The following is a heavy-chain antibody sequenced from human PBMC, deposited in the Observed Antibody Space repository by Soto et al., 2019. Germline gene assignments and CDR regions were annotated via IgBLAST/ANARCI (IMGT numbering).Heavy chain of an antibody. D-gene: IGHD2-21*01. CDR2: ISSSSSYI. J-gene: IGHJ3*02. V-gene: IGHV3-21*01. CDR3: ARDNLYTYCGSDDAFVI. CDR1: GITFSSYS. Sequence: GGSLRLSCAAPGITFSSYSMNWVRQAPGKGLEWVSSISSSSSYIYYADSVKGRFTISRDNAKNSLYLEMSSLRAEDTAVYYCARDNLYTYCGSDDAFVIWGQGTFVTVSS.